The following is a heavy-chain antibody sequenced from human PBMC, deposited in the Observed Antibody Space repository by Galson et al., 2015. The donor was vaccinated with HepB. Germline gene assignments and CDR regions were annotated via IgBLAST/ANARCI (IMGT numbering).Heavy chain of an antibody. CDR1: GYTFTSYA. J-gene: IGHJ5*02. CDR2: INAGNGNT. CDR3: AKGSCRTYSSTSCDNWFDP. D-gene: IGHD2-2*01. V-gene: IGHV1-3*01. Sequence: SVKVSCKASGYTFTSYAMHWVRQAPGQRLEWMGWINAGNGNTKYSQKFQGRVTITRDTSASTAYMELSSLRSEDTAVYYCAKGSCRTYSSTSCDNWFDPWGQGTLVTVSS.